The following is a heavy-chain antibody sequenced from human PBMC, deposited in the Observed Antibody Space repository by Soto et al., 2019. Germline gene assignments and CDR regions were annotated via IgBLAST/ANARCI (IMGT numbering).Heavy chain of an antibody. CDR2: IYPGDSDT. Sequence: PGESLKISCKGSGYDFTTYWIGWVRQMPGKGLEWMGIIYPGDSDTRYSPSFQGHVIISADKSISSAYLQWSSLEAADTAMYYCARQRITRVRGVSSSGLDVWGQGTTVTVSS. V-gene: IGHV5-51*01. CDR1: GYDFTTYW. D-gene: IGHD3-10*01. J-gene: IGHJ6*02. CDR3: ARQRITRVRGVSSSGLDV.